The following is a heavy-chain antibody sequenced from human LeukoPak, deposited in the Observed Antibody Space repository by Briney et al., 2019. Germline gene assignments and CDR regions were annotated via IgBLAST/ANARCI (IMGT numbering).Heavy chain of an antibody. V-gene: IGHV3-7*01. CDR3: ANEGGGAFDI. Sequence: GGSLRLSCAASGFTFSSYWMSWVRQAPGKGLEWVANIKEDESEKYYVDSVKGRFTISRDNAKNSLYLQMSSLRAEDTAIYYCANEGGGAFDIWGQGTMVTVSS. CDR1: GFTFSSYW. J-gene: IGHJ3*02. CDR2: IKEDESEK.